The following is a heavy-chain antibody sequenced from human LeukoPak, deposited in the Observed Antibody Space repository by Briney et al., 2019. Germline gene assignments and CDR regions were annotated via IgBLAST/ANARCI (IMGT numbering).Heavy chain of an antibody. CDR2: ISGSGGST. Sequence: PGGSLRLSCAASGFTFSSYSMSWVRQAPGKGLEWVSAISGSGGSTYYADSVKGRFTISRDNSKNTLYLQMNSLRAEDTAVYYCAKEYYYDSSGYSDYWGQGTLVTVSS. D-gene: IGHD3-22*01. CDR1: GFTFSSYS. J-gene: IGHJ4*02. V-gene: IGHV3-23*01. CDR3: AKEYYYDSSGYSDY.